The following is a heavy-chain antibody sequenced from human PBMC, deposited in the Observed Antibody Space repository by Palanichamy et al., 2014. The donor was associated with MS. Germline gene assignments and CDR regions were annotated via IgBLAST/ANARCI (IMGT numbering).Heavy chain of an antibody. Sequence: EVQLVESGGVLVQPGGSLRLSCAASGFTFSSYWMHWVRQVPGKGLVWVSHINSDGSRTNYADSVKGRFTVSRDNAETTLYLQMNSLRAEDTAVYYCARIRYGEWGYAQDCWGQGTLVTVSS. CDR1: GFTFSSYW. V-gene: IGHV3-74*01. CDR3: ARIRYGEWGYAQDC. D-gene: IGHD1-26*01. CDR2: INSDGSRT. J-gene: IGHJ4*02.